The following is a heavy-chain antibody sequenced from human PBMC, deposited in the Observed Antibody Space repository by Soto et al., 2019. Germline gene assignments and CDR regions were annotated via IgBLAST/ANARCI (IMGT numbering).Heavy chain of an antibody. CDR1: GGTFSSYA. D-gene: IGHD6-19*01. J-gene: IGHJ4*02. V-gene: IGHV1-69*01. Sequence: QVQLVQSGAEVKKPGSSVKVSCKASGGTFSSYAISWVRQAPGQGLEWMGGIIPIFGTANYAQKLQGRVTITADESTSTAYMELSSLRSEDTAVYYCARDRDSSGWYYFDYWGQGTLVTVSS. CDR2: IIPIFGTA. CDR3: ARDRDSSGWYYFDY.